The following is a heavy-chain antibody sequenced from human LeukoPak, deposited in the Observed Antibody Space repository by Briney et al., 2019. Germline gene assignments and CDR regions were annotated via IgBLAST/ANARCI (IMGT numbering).Heavy chain of an antibody. D-gene: IGHD3-16*01. CDR2: VYYSGST. J-gene: IGHJ4*02. CDR1: GGSITSSSYY. CDR3: ARKETPYDYVWGSYVGGKFDY. V-gene: IGHV4-39*01. Sequence: SETLSLTRTVSGGSITSSSYYWGWIRQPPGKGLEWIRSVYYSGSTYYNPSLKSRVTMSVDTSKNQFSLKLSSVTAADTAVYYCARKETPYDYVWGSYVGGKFDYWGQGTLVTVSS.